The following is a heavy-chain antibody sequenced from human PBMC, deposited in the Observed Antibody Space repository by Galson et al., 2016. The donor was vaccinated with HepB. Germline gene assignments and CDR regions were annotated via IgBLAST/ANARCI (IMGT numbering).Heavy chain of an antibody. CDR2: IYWDDDK. V-gene: IGHV2-5*02. J-gene: IGHJ4*02. Sequence: PALVKPTQTLTLTCSFSGFSLTTSREGVGWIRQPPGRALEWLALIYWDDDKRYSPSLKSRLTITKDTSKNQVVIMMTNMDPGDTATYYCVHTQHPIYCRSGGCYGDFWGQGTLVTVSS. CDR3: VHTQHPIYCRSGGCYGDF. CDR1: GFSLTTSREG. D-gene: IGHD2-15*01.